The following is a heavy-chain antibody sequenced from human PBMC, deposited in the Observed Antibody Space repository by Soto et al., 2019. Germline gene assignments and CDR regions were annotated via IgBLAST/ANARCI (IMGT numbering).Heavy chain of an antibody. V-gene: IGHV4-31*03. D-gene: IGHD6-13*01. CDR2: IYYSGST. Sequence: TLSLPCTVSGGSISSGGYYWSWIRQHPGKGLEWIGYIYYSGSTYYNPSLKSRVTISVDTSKNQFSLKLSSVTAADTAVYYCARYSSSWYREGGNWFDPWGQGTLVTVSS. CDR3: ARYSSSWYREGGNWFDP. J-gene: IGHJ5*02. CDR1: GGSISSGGYY.